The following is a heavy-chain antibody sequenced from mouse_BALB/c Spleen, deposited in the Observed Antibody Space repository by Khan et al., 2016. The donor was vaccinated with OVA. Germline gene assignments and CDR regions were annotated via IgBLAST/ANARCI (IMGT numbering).Heavy chain of an antibody. D-gene: IGHD3-3*01. CDR1: GYTFTDFA. V-gene: IGHV1S137*01. Sequence: QVQLKESGAELVRPGVSVKISCKGSGYTFTDFAMHWVKQSHAKSLEWIGVISTYNGDTNYNQNFKGKATMTVDKSSSTAYMELTRLTSEDSAISYCACCCCHSRFAYWGQGTLLTVSA. J-gene: IGHJ3*01. CDR2: ISTYNGDT. CDR3: ACCCCHSRFAY.